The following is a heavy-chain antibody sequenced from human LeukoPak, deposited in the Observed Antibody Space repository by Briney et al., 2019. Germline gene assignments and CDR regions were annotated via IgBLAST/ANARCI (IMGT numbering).Heavy chain of an antibody. D-gene: IGHD3/OR15-3a*01. Sequence: GGSLRLSCAVSGFTVNTTYMTWVRQTPGKGLDWVSLIYGGGNVYYADSVKGRFSVSRDLSRNTLFLQMNALRPEDTAVYYCAAGGLIKDTHSFEIWGQGTVVTVSS. CDR2: IYGGGNV. J-gene: IGHJ3*02. V-gene: IGHV3-53*01. CDR1: GFTVNTTY. CDR3: AAGGLIKDTHSFEI.